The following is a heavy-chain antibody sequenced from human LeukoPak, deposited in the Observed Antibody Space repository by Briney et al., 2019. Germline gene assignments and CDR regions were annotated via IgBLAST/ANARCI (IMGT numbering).Heavy chain of an antibody. CDR1: GGTFSSYA. V-gene: IGHV1-46*01. D-gene: IGHD6-6*01. Sequence: ASVKVSCKASGGTFSSYAISWVRQAPGQGLEWMGIISPSGGSTSYAQKFQGRVTMTRDTSTSTVYMELSSLRSEDTAVYYCATGPKESIGFDYWGQGTLVTVSS. J-gene: IGHJ4*02. CDR2: ISPSGGST. CDR3: ATGPKESIGFDY.